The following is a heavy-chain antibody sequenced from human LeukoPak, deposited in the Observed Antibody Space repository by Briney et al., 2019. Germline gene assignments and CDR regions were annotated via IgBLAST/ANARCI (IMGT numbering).Heavy chain of an antibody. CDR3: AADPIAAAVWRQ. J-gene: IGHJ4*02. CDR2: FDPEDGET. CDR1: GYTLTELS. Sequence: ASVKVSCKVSGYTLTELSMHWVRQAPGKGFEWMGGFDPEDGETIYAQKFQGRVTMTEDTSTDTAYMELSSLRSEDTAVYYCAADPIAAAVWRQWGQGTLVTVSS. V-gene: IGHV1-24*01. D-gene: IGHD6-13*01.